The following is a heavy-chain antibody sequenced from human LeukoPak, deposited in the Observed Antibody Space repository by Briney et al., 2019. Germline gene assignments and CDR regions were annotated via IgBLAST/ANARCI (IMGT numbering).Heavy chain of an antibody. CDR2: INHSGST. CDR3: ARGPTYSYGRIDY. V-gene: IGHV4-34*01. CDR1: GGSFSGYY. J-gene: IGHJ4*02. Sequence: SETLSLTCAVYGGSFSGYYWSWIRQPPGKGLEWIGEINHSGSTNYNPSLKSRVTISVDTSKNQFSLKLSSVTAADTAVYYCARGPTYSYGRIDYWGQGTLVTVFS. D-gene: IGHD5-18*01.